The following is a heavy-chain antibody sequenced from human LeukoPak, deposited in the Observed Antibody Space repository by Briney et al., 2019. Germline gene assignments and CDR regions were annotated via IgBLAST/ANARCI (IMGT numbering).Heavy chain of an antibody. CDR3: SKDLTSDFGGDLDP. Sequence: GGSLRLSCAASGFTFSSYWMHWVRQVPGKGLVWVSRIKTDGSRTNYADSVKGRFTISRDNAKNTLYLQMNSLRVEDAAVYYCSKDLTSDFGGDLDPWGQGTLVTVSS. V-gene: IGHV3-74*01. D-gene: IGHD3-10*01. J-gene: IGHJ5*02. CDR2: IKTDGSRT. CDR1: GFTFSSYW.